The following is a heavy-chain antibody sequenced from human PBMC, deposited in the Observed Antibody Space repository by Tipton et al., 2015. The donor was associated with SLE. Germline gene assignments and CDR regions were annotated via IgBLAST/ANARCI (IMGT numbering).Heavy chain of an antibody. CDR3: ARGTYYDFWSGYYQFFDY. V-gene: IGHV4-59*01. Sequence: LRLSCTVSGGSISSYYWSWIRQPPGKGLEWIGYIYYSGSTNYNPSLKSRVTISVDTSKNQFSLKLSSVTAADTAVYYCARGTYYDFWSGYYQFFDYWGQGTLVAPSS. J-gene: IGHJ4*02. CDR2: IYYSGST. D-gene: IGHD3-3*01. CDR1: GGSISSYY.